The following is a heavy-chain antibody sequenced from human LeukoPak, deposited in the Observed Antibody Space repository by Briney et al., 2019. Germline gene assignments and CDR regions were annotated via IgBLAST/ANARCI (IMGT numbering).Heavy chain of an antibody. J-gene: IGHJ4*02. CDR3: ALTLVGAQPLDY. Sequence: GGSLRLSCAASGFTFSSYEMNWVRQAPGKGLEWVSYISSSGSPIYCADSVKGRFTISRDNAKNSLYLQMNSLRAEDTAVYYCALTLVGAQPLDYWGQRTLVTVSS. D-gene: IGHD1-26*01. V-gene: IGHV3-48*03. CDR1: GFTFSSYE. CDR2: ISSSGSPI.